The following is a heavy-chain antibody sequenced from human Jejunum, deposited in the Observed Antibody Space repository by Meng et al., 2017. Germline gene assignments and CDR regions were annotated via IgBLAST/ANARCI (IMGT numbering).Heavy chain of an antibody. D-gene: IGHD5-24*01. CDR3: AGRSYNYDDYFDF. J-gene: IGHJ4*02. CDR1: GYTLNGFY. Sequence: QVQMEQSGAEVRMPGASVKVSCRASGYTLNGFYMHWVRQAPGQGLEWMGRINTNTGGTNYAQNFKGSIPWTRDTSTVYMEVNRLRSDYTAMYYCAGRSYNYDDYFDFWGRGTLVTVSS. V-gene: IGHV1-2*06. CDR2: INTNTGGT.